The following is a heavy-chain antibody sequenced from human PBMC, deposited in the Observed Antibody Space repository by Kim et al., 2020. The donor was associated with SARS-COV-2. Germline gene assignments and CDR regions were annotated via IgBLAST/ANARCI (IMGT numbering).Heavy chain of an antibody. CDR3: ARSSAYTLNWFDP. V-gene: IGHV4-4*02. CDR1: GGSITSSYW. J-gene: IGHJ5*02. CDR2: IYHSGDT. Sequence: SETLSLTCAVSGGSITSSYWWTWVRQPPGKGLEWIGEIYHSGDTNYNPSLMSRVSISVDKSKNQFSLRLSSVTAADTAVYYCARSSAYTLNWFDPWGQGTLVTVSS. D-gene: IGHD5-12*01.